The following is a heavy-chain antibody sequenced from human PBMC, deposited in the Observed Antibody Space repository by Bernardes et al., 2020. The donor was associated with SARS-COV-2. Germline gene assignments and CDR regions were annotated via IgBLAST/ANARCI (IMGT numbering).Heavy chain of an antibody. CDR3: LVKDYY. D-gene: IGHD2-8*02. J-gene: IGHJ6*03. V-gene: IGHV4-61*02. CDR2: IYTSGST. CDR1: GGSISSGNDY. Sequence: SETLSRTCTVSGGSISSGNDYWSWIRQPAGKGLEWIGRIYTSGSTKYNPSLKSRVTISVDTSKNQFSLRLNSVTAADTAIYYCLVKDYY.